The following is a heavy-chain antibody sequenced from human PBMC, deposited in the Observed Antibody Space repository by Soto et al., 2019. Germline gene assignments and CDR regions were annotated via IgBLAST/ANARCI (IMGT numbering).Heavy chain of an antibody. D-gene: IGHD2-15*01. CDR2: ISWNSGSI. CDR1: GFTFDDYA. CDR3: AKESLEVAAYYFDY. V-gene: IGHV3-9*01. J-gene: IGHJ4*02. Sequence: DVQLVESGGGLVQPGRSLRLSCAASGFTFDDYAMHWVRQAPGKGLEWVSGISWNSGSIGYADSVKGRFTISRDNAKNSLYLQMNSLRAEDTALYYCAKESLEVAAYYFDYWGQGTLVTVSS.